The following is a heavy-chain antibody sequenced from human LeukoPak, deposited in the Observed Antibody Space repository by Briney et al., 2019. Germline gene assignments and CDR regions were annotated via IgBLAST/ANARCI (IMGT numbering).Heavy chain of an antibody. D-gene: IGHD3-10*01. CDR2: IKQDGSEK. CDR3: ARDRFGEFWFDP. V-gene: IGHV3-7*03. Sequence: GGSLRLSCAASGFTFSSYAISWVRQAPGKGLEWVANIKQDGSEKYYVDSVKGRFTISRDNAKNSLYLQMNSLRAEDTAVYYCARDRFGEFWFDPWGQGTLVTVSS. CDR1: GFTFSSYA. J-gene: IGHJ5*02.